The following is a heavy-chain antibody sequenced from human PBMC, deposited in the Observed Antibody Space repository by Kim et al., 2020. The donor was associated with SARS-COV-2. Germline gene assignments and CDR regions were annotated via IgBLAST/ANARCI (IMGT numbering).Heavy chain of an antibody. CDR1: GYTFTGYY. Sequence: ASVKVSCKASGYTFTGYYMHWVRQAPGQGLEWMGWINPNSGGTNYAQKFQGWVTMTRDTSISTAYMELSRLRSDDTAVYYCARSEKVSGSYRGDFDYWGQGTLVTVSS. CDR3: ARSEKVSGSYRGDFDY. J-gene: IGHJ4*02. D-gene: IGHD3-10*01. CDR2: INPNSGGT. V-gene: IGHV1-2*04.